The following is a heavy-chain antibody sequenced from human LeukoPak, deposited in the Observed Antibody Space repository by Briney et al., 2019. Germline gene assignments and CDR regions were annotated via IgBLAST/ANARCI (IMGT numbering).Heavy chain of an antibody. J-gene: IGHJ4*02. CDR2: IKKDGSEK. D-gene: IGHD3-22*01. Sequence: GGSLRLSCAASGFTFSSYWMSWVRQAPGKGLEWVANIKKDGSEKYYVDSVKGRFTISRDNAKNSLYLQMNSLRAKDTAVYYCARDLYRIVVVPHYFDYWGQGTLVTVSS. CDR3: ARDLYRIVVVPHYFDY. CDR1: GFTFSSYW. V-gene: IGHV3-7*01.